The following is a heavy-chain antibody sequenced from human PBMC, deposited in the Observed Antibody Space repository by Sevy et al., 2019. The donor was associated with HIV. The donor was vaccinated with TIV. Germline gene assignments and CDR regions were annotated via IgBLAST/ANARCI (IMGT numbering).Heavy chain of an antibody. CDR3: ATHAGIAAAGRVFDY. V-gene: IGHV3-72*01. CDR1: GFTFSDHY. J-gene: IGHJ4*02. D-gene: IGHD6-13*01. CDR2: IRNKADSYTT. Sequence: GGSLRLSCAASGFTFSDHYMEWVRQAPGKGLEWVGRIRNKADSYTTEYAASVKGRFTISRDDSKNSRYLLMNSLTTEDTAVYYCATHAGIAAAGRVFDYWGQGTLVTVSS.